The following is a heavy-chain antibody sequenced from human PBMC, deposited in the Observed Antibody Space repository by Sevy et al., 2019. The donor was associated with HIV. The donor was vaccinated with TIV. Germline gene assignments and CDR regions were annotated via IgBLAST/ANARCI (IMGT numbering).Heavy chain of an antibody. Sequence: GGSLRLSCTASGFSFSGYAMHWVRQAPGKGLEWVVGISDDGCRKYYVDSVKDRFTISRDNSENTLYLEMNSLRSEDTAIYYCARDRWRFLEWLRVAFDIWGQGTMVTVSS. CDR1: GFSFSGYA. CDR3: ARDRWRFLEWLRVAFDI. D-gene: IGHD3-3*01. J-gene: IGHJ3*02. CDR2: ISDDGCRK. V-gene: IGHV3-30-3*01.